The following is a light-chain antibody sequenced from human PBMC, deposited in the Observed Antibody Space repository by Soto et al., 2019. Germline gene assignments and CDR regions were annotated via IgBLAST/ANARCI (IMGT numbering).Light chain of an antibody. J-gene: IGKJ3*01. Sequence: DIQMTQSPSSLSASVGDRVTITCRASQYISSYVNWYQQKPGKAPKFLIYGASDLQRGVPSRFSGRGSGTDFTLTISSLQPEDFATYYCQQSYSRPPTFGPGTKLDIK. V-gene: IGKV1-39*01. CDR2: GAS. CDR1: QYISSY. CDR3: QQSYSRPPT.